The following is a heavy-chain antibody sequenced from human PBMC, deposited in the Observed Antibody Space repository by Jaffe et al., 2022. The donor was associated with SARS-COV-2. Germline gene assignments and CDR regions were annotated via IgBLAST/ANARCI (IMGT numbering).Heavy chain of an antibody. Sequence: QITLKESGPTLVKPTQTLTVTCTFSGFSLSTSGVAVGWIRQPPGKALEWLALIYWDDDKRYTPSLKTRLTVTKDTSKNQVVLTMTNMDPVDTATYYCAHRGVEVTEFDYWGQGTLVTVSS. CDR1: GFSLSTSGVA. D-gene: IGHD3-22*01. CDR2: IYWDDDK. CDR3: AHRGVEVTEFDY. V-gene: IGHV2-5*02. J-gene: IGHJ4*02.